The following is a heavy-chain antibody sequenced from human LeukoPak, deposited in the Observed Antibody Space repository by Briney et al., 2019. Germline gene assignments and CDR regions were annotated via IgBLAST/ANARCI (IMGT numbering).Heavy chain of an antibody. J-gene: IGHJ4*02. CDR3: ARDRGVYDSSGSPQPFYFDC. V-gene: IGHV4-59*01. Sequence: SETLSLTCTVSRASITTYYWSWIRQPPGKGLEWVGYIHHSGNTNYNPSLKSQVTISVDTSKNQFSLKLISVTAADTAVYYCARDRGVYDSSGSPQPFYFDCWGQGALVTVSS. D-gene: IGHD3-22*01. CDR1: RASITTYY. CDR2: IHHSGNT.